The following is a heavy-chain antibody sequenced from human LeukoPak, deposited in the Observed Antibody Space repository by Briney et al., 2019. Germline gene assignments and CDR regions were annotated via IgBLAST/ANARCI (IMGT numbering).Heavy chain of an antibody. CDR1: GFTFSSYA. J-gene: IGHJ4*02. D-gene: IGHD2-2*01. CDR3: AREGDLGYCSSTSCYEFDY. V-gene: IGHV3-30-3*01. CDR2: ISYDGSNK. Sequence: QPGRSLRLSCAASGFTFSSYAMHWVRQAPGKGLEWVAVISYDGSNKYYADSVKGRFTISRDNSKNTLYLQMNSLRAEDTAVYYCAREGDLGYCSSTSCYEFDYWGQGTLVTVSS.